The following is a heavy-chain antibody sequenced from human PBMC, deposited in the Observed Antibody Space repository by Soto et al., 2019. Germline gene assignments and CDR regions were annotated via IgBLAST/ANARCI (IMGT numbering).Heavy chain of an antibody. V-gene: IGHV3-30*03. Sequence: QVQLVESGGGVVQPGRSLRLSCAVSGFTVSTYGMHWVRQAPGKGLEWVAVISRDGGTKYYADSVKGQFTISRDNSRNTRFLEMNSLGGDDMAVYYCTGEVASGYWGQGTMVTVSS. CDR3: TGEVASGY. D-gene: IGHD2-8*02. CDR2: ISRDGGTK. J-gene: IGHJ4*02. CDR1: GFTVSTYG.